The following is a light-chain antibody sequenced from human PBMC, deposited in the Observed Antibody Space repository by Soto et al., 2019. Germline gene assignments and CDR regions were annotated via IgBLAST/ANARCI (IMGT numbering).Light chain of an antibody. Sequence: ETVMTQSPATLSVSPGERATLSCRASHSVGSTLAWYQQKPGQAPRLLMYDTSTRATGIPARFSGSGSGTDFTLTISRLEPEDFAVYYCQQRSNWPPLISFGQGTRLEIK. V-gene: IGKV3-15*01. CDR2: DTS. CDR1: HSVGST. J-gene: IGKJ5*01. CDR3: QQRSNWPPLIS.